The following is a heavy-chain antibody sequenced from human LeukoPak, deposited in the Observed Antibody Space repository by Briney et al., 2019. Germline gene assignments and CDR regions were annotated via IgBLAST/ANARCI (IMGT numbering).Heavy chain of an antibody. D-gene: IGHD1/OR15-1a*01. J-gene: IGHJ6*02. CDR3: ARGTGGYYYGMDV. CDR1: GFTFSSYG. Sequence: GGSLRLSCAASGFTFSSYGMHRVRRAPGKGLEWVAVIWDDGNNKYYADSVKGRFTISRDNSKNTLSLQMNSLRAEDTAVYYCARGTGGYYYGMDVWGQGTTVTVSS. V-gene: IGHV3-33*01. CDR2: IWDDGNNK.